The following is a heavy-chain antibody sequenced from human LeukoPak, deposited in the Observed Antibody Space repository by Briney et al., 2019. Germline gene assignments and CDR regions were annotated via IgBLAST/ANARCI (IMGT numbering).Heavy chain of an antibody. CDR3: ARASDTYYYDSSGPPASY. Sequence: GGSLRLSCAASGFTFSDYYMSWIRQAPGKGLEGVSYISSSGSTIYYADSVKGRFTISRDNAKNSLYLQMNSLRAEDTAVYYCARASDTYYYDSSGPPASYWGQGTLVTVSS. J-gene: IGHJ4*02. CDR2: ISSSGSTI. V-gene: IGHV3-11*04. D-gene: IGHD3-22*01. CDR1: GFTFSDYY.